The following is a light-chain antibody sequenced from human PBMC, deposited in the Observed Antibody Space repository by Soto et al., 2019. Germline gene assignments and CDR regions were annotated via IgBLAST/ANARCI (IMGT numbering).Light chain of an antibody. Sequence: DIKLPQSPSSLSAYVGDRVTITCRARLRISKYLNWYQQKPGKAPKLLIYGASTLQSGVPSRFTGSGAGTYFTLTSTKLPPEDSGTYFWEQSHSTPLTFGGGTKLEI. CDR1: LRISKY. CDR3: EQSHSTPLT. CDR2: GAS. J-gene: IGKJ4*01. V-gene: IGKV1-39*01.